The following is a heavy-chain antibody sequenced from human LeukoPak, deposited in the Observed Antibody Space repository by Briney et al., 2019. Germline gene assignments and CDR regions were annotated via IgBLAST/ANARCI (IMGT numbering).Heavy chain of an antibody. D-gene: IGHD3-3*01. J-gene: IGHJ3*02. CDR2: IYTSGST. Sequence: SETLSLTCTVSGGSISSYYWSWIRQPVGKGLEWIGRIYTSGSTNYNPSLKSRATMSVDTSKNQFSLKLSSVTAADTAVYYCARDSPVNYDFWSGSSHAFDIWGQGTMVTVSS. V-gene: IGHV4-4*07. CDR3: ARDSPVNYDFWSGSSHAFDI. CDR1: GGSISSYY.